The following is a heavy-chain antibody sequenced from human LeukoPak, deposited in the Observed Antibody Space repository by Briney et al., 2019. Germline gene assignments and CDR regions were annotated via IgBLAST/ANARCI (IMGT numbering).Heavy chain of an antibody. J-gene: IGHJ4*02. CDR1: GGSFSGYY. D-gene: IGHD6-13*01. V-gene: IGHV4-34*01. CDR2: INYSGST. Sequence: SETLSLTCAVYGGSFSGYYWSWIRQPPGKGLEWIGEINYSGSTNHNPSLKSRVTISVDTSKNQFSLKLSSVTAADTAVYYCARDYSSSWYYPGGFDYWGQGTLVTVSS. CDR3: ARDYSSSWYYPGGFDY.